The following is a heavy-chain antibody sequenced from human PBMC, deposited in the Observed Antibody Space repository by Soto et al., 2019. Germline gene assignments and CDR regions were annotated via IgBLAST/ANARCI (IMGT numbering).Heavy chain of an antibody. Sequence: SETLSLTCAVSGGSISSGGYSWSWIRQPPGKGLEWIGYIYHSGSTYYNPSLKSRVTISVDRSKNQFSLKLSSVTAEDTAMYYCVRTHFDSWSFNFYGMDVWGQGTTVTVSS. CDR3: VRTHFDSWSFNFYGMDV. CDR2: IYHSGST. D-gene: IGHD3-3*01. J-gene: IGHJ6*02. V-gene: IGHV4-30-2*01. CDR1: GGSISSGGYS.